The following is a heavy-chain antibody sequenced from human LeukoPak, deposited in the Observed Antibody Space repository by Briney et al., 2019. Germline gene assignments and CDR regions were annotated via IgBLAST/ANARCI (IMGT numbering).Heavy chain of an antibody. Sequence: SETLSLTCTVSGGSVSSGSYYWSWIRQPPGKGLEWIGYIYYSGSTNYNPSLKGRVTISVDTSKNQFCLKLSSVTAADTAVYYCAKDLTTEYWGQGTLVTVSS. CDR1: GGSVSSGSYY. CDR2: IYYSGST. D-gene: IGHD1-14*01. V-gene: IGHV4-61*01. CDR3: AKDLTTEY. J-gene: IGHJ4*02.